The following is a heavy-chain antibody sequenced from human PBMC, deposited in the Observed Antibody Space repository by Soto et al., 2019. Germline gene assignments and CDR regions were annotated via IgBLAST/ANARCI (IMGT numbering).Heavy chain of an antibody. Sequence: PSQTLSLTCAISGDSVSSNSAAWNWIRQSPSRGLEWLGRTYYRSKWYNDYAVSVESRITINPDPSKNQFSLQLNSVTPEDTAIYYCARGLNYYASASPSYGMDVWGQGTPVTVSS. CDR3: ARGLNYYASASPSYGMDV. J-gene: IGHJ6*02. CDR1: GDSVSSNSAA. D-gene: IGHD3-10*01. V-gene: IGHV6-1*01. CDR2: TYYRSKWYN.